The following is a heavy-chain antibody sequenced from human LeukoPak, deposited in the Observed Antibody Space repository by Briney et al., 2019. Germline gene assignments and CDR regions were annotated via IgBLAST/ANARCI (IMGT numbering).Heavy chain of an antibody. D-gene: IGHD6-13*01. CDR1: GFTLSSDW. Sequence: GGSLRLSCAVSGFTLSSDWMSWVRQAPGKGLEWVANIKKDGSEKYYVESVKGRFTIPRDNAKNSLYLQMNSLRAEDTAVYYCARGRYSSRSGGYYFDFWGQGTLVTVSS. CDR3: ARGRYSSRSGGYYFDF. J-gene: IGHJ4*02. CDR2: IKKDGSEK. V-gene: IGHV3-7*01.